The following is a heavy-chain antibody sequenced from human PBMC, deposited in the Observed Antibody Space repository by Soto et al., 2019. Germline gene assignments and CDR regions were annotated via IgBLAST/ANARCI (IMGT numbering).Heavy chain of an antibody. J-gene: IGHJ4*02. CDR2: INPNSGGT. Sequence: GASVKVSCKASGYTFTGYYMHWVRQAPGQGLEWMGWINPNSGGTNYAQKFQGRVTMTRDTSISTAYMELSRLRSDDTAVYYCARDSTMISSGPRYWGQGTLVTVSS. D-gene: IGHD3-22*01. V-gene: IGHV1-2*02. CDR3: ARDSTMISSGPRY. CDR1: GYTFTGYY.